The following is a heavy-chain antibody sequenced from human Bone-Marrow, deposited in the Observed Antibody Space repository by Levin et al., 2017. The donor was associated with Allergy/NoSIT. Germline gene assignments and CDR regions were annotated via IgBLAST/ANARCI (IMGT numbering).Heavy chain of an antibody. Sequence: PGGSLRLSCAASGFTFSSYAMHWVRQAPGKGLEWVAVISYDGSNKYYADSVKGRFTISRDNSKNTLYLQMNSLRAEDTAVYYCAMADFDYWGQGTLVTVSS. V-gene: IGHV3-30-3*01. J-gene: IGHJ4*02. CDR2: ISYDGSNK. CDR1: GFTFSSYA. CDR3: AMADFDY.